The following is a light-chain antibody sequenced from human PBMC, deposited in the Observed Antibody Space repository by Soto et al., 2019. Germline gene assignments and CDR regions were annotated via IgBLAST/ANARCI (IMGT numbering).Light chain of an antibody. V-gene: IGKV4-1*01. CDR2: WAS. CDR1: QSLLYSSNNKNY. CDR3: QQYYSTPTWT. J-gene: IGKJ1*01. Sequence: DIVMTQSPDSLAVSLGERATINCKSSQSLLYSSNNKNYLAWYHQKPGQPPKLLIYWASTRESGVPDRFSGSGSGTDFALTISSLQAEDVAVYYCQQYYSTPTWTFGQGTKVEIK.